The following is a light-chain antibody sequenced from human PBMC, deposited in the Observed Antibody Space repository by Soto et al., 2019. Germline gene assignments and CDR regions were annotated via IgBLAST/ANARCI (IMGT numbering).Light chain of an antibody. J-gene: IGLJ2*01. CDR2: SNN. V-gene: IGLV1-44*01. CDR3: AAWDDSLSXRVI. CDR1: NSNIGSNT. Sequence: QSLLTQPPSASGTPVQRVTISCSGSNSNIGSNTVNWYRQLPGTAPKLLIYSNNQRPSWVPDRFSGSRSVTSASLAIIGLQSDDEADYYCAAWDDSLSXRVIVGGGTQLXV.